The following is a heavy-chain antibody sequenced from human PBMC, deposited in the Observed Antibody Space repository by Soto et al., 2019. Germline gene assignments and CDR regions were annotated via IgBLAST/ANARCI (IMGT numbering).Heavy chain of an antibody. J-gene: IGHJ5*02. CDR3: AKVDQYVSGSLGIFDP. CDR1: LVTFSIYV. CDR2: ISETGRST. V-gene: IGHV3-23*01. Sequence: PGGSMGLSCVYSLVTFSIYVMSGFRQAQGNGLEWVSTISETGRSTYYADSVKGRFTISRDNAKNTLYLEMSSLRAEDTAVYYCAKVDQYVSGSLGIFDPWGEGTLVTLSS. D-gene: IGHD3-10*01.